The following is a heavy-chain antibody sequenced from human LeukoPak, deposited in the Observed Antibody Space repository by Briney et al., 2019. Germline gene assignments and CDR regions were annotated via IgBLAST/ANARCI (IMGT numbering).Heavy chain of an antibody. CDR1: GMNNYW. Sequence: GESLRLSCIGSGMNNYWMTWVRQAPGKGLESVANINKDGSEKYYLDSVKGRITISRDNIKNSVFLQINSLRAEDTGIYDCATDLNWVGHWGQGPLVTVSS. V-gene: IGHV3-7*01. CDR2: INKDGSEK. CDR3: ATDLNWVGH. J-gene: IGHJ5*02.